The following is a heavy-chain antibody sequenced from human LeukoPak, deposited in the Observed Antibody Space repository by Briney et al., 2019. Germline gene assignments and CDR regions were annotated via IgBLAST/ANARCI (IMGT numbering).Heavy chain of an antibody. CDR3: TTYGRNGYRGYF. V-gene: IGHV3-48*03. Sequence: GGSPRLSCAASGFIFSSFSISWVRQAPGKGLEWVSYIDGPASNIYYADSVKGRFTISRDNDKYSVHLQMSSLRAEDTGVYYCTTYGRNGYRGYFWGQGALVTVSS. J-gene: IGHJ4*02. CDR2: IDGPASNI. CDR1: GFIFSSFS. D-gene: IGHD5-24*01.